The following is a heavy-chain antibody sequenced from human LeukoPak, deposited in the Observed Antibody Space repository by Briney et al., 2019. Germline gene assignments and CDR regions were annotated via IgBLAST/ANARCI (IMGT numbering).Heavy chain of an antibody. CDR2: IKQDGSEK. J-gene: IGHJ4*02. CDR3: AKGGYCSSTSCLAIY. V-gene: IGHV3-7*01. CDR1: GFTFSSYW. Sequence: GGSLRLSCAASGFTFSSYWMSWVRQAPGKGLEWVANIKQDGSEKYYVDSVKGRFTISRDNAKNSLYLQMNSLRAEDTAVYYCAKGGYCSSTSCLAIYWGQGTLVTVSS. D-gene: IGHD2-2*01.